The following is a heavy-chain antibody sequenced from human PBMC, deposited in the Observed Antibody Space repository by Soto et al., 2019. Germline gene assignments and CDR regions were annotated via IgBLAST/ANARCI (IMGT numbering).Heavy chain of an antibody. CDR2: IIPILGIA. D-gene: IGHD5-12*01. CDR3: ARDLEGYSGYDYSGWFDP. CDR1: GGTFSSYT. V-gene: IGHV1-69*04. J-gene: IGHJ5*02. Sequence: GASVKVSCKASGGTFSSYTISWVRQAPGQGLEWMGRIIPILGIANYAQKFQGRVTITADKSTSTAYMELSSLRSEDTAVYYCARDLEGYSGYDYSGWFDPWGQGTLVTVSS.